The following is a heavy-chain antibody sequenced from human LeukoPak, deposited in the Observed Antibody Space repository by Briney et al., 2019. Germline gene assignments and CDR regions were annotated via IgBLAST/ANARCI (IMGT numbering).Heavy chain of an antibody. J-gene: IGHJ4*02. D-gene: IGHD3-10*01. CDR2: INPSGGST. CDR3: ATADAFLRGVRY. V-gene: IGHV1-46*01. Sequence: ASVKVSCKASGYTFTSYYMHWVRQAPGQGLEWMGIINPSGGSTSYAQKFQGRVTMTRDTSTSTVYMELSSLRSEDTAVYYCATADAFLRGVRYWGQGTLVTVSS. CDR1: GYTFTSYY.